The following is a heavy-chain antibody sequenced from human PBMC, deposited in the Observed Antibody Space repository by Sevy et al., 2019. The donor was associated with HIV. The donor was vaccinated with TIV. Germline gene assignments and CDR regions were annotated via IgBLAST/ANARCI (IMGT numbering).Heavy chain of an antibody. CDR3: ARGYCSGGRCYPGGY. Sequence: VSVKVSCEASGYTFSTYGINWVRQAPGQGLEWMGWINTFTGDTNYLQKLQDRVTMTKDTSTSTVYMELRSLRSDDTAVYYCARGYCSGGRCYPGGYWGQGTLVTVSS. CDR2: INTFTGDT. D-gene: IGHD2-15*01. CDR1: GYTFSTYG. V-gene: IGHV1-18*01. J-gene: IGHJ4*02.